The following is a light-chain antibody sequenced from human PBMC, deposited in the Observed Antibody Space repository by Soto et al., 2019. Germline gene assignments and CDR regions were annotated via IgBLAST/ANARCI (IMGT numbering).Light chain of an antibody. V-gene: IGKV1-39*01. CDR3: QQSHTNPLT. Sequence: DIQMTQSPSSLSASVGDSVTIRCRARQSISRYLNWYQQKPGKAPKLLIFSASGLQSGVPSRFSGGGYGTEFTLTVSSLQLEDFATYYCQQSHTNPLTFGGGTKVEIK. J-gene: IGKJ4*01. CDR2: SAS. CDR1: QSISRY.